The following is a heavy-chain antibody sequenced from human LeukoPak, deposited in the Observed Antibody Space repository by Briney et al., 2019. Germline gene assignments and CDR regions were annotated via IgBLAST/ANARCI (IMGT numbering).Heavy chain of an antibody. D-gene: IGHD6-13*01. Sequence: SETLSLTCTVSGGSISSSSYYWGWIRQPPGKGLEWIGSIYYSGSTNYNPSLKGRVTISVDTSKNQFSLKLSSVTAADTAVYYCARRYSSSWFNWFDPWGQGTLVTVSS. CDR2: IYYSGST. V-gene: IGHV4-39*07. CDR1: GGSISSSSYY. CDR3: ARRYSSSWFNWFDP. J-gene: IGHJ5*02.